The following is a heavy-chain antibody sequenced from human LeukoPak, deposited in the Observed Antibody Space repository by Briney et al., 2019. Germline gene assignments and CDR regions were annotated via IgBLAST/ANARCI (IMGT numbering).Heavy chain of an antibody. V-gene: IGHV4-61*08. CDR2: IYNSGST. CDR1: GGSVSSEGYY. J-gene: IGHJ4*02. Sequence: SETLSLTCTVSGGSVSSEGYYWSWIRQPPGKGLEWIGYIYNSGSTNYNPSLKSRVTISVDTSKNQFSLKLSSVTAADTAAYYCARRGGYKYGYNYWGQGILVTVSS. CDR3: ARRGGYKYGYNY. D-gene: IGHD5-18*01.